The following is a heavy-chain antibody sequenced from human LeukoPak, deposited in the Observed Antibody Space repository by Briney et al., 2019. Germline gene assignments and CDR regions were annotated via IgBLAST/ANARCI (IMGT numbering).Heavy chain of an antibody. V-gene: IGHV4-59*01. CDR3: ARVVSDYYDSSGYLDY. CDR2: IYYSGST. D-gene: IGHD3-22*01. Sequence: SETLSLTCTVSGGSISSYYWGWIRQPPGKGLEWIGYIYYSGSTNYNPSLKSRVTISVDTSKNQFSLKLSSVTAADTAVYYCARVVSDYYDSSGYLDYWGQGTLVTVSS. CDR1: GGSISSYY. J-gene: IGHJ4*02.